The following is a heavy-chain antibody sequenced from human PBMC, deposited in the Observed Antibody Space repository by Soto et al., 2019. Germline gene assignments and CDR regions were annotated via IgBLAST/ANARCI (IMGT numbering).Heavy chain of an antibody. Sequence: PGGSLRLSCAASGFTFSSYGMHWVRQAPGKGLEWVAVISYDGSNKYYADSVKGRFTISRDNSKNTLYLQMNSLRAEDTAVYYCAKGGYGGKVDAFDIWGQGTMVTVSS. CDR2: ISYDGSNK. V-gene: IGHV3-30*18. CDR1: GFTFSSYG. J-gene: IGHJ3*02. D-gene: IGHD2-15*01. CDR3: AKGGYGGKVDAFDI.